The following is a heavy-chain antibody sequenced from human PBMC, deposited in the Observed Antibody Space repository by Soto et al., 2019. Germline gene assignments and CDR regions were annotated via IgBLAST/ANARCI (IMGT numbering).Heavy chain of an antibody. Sequence: QVRLVQSGSEVQKPGSSVRLSCKVSGANSNSYSIAWVRQAPGQGLEWMGTTVPLSGTPNYAQKFLDRVTLTADKSTSTAYMELRSLRSEDTGIYYCARDWRQMSRGGFVDYWGQGSLVSASS. J-gene: IGHJ4*02. CDR2: TVPLSGTP. CDR1: GANSNSYS. V-gene: IGHV1-69*06. CDR3: ARDWRQMSRGGFVDY. D-gene: IGHD3-16*01.